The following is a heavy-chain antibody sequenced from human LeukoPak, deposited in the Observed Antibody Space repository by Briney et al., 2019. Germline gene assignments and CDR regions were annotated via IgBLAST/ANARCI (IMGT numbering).Heavy chain of an antibody. Sequence: SETLSLTCAVYGGSFSGYYWSWIRQPPGKGLEWIGEINHSGSTNYNPSLKSRVTISVDTSKNQFSLKLSSVTAADTAVYYCARALYDFWSGYYNYYYMDVWGKGTTVTVSS. V-gene: IGHV4-34*01. CDR3: ARALYDFWSGYYNYYYMDV. CDR1: GGSFSGYY. D-gene: IGHD3-3*01. CDR2: INHSGST. J-gene: IGHJ6*03.